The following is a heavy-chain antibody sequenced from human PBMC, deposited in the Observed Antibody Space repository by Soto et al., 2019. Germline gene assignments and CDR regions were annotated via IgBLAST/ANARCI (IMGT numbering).Heavy chain of an antibody. CDR3: ARALDGYYGMDV. D-gene: IGHD6-6*01. Sequence: QVQLVQSGAEVKKPGSSVKVSCKASGGTFSTDSISWVRQAPGQGLEWMGGIIPMFGTANNAQKFQGRVTITADESTSTAYMELSTLRSEDTAVYFCARALDGYYGMDVWGQGTTVTVAS. CDR2: IIPMFGTA. V-gene: IGHV1-69*12. CDR1: GGTFSTDS. J-gene: IGHJ6*02.